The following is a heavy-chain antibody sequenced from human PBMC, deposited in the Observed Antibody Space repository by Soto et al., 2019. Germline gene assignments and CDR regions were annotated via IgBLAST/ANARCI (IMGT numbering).Heavy chain of an antibody. Sequence: QVHLVQSGAEVKKPGASVKVSCKASGYTFASYAIHWVRQAPGQRLEWMGWINPGNGYTMYSQEFQGRVTITRDTSADRAYLELISLSSVDTAVYQCARDRYSYTGSSGNYWVSNDFDLWGQGTLVTVSS. CDR3: ARDRYSYTGSSGNYWVSNDFDL. V-gene: IGHV1-3*01. CDR1: GYTFASYA. J-gene: IGHJ5*02. CDR2: INPGNGYT. D-gene: IGHD3-10*01.